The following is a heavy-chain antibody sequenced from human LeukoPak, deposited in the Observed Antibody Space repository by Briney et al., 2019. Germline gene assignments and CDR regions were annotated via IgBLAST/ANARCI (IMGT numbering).Heavy chain of an antibody. CDR1: GFTFSSYA. D-gene: IGHD2-2*01. Sequence: GGSLRLSCAASGFTFSSYAMSWVRQAPGKGLEWVSAISGSGGSTYYADSVKGRFTISRDNSKNTLYLQMNSLRAEDTAVYYCAKVLKGTYCSSTSCYVREEWFDPWGQGTLVTVSS. CDR3: AKVLKGTYCSSTSCYVREEWFDP. CDR2: ISGSGGST. V-gene: IGHV3-23*01. J-gene: IGHJ5*02.